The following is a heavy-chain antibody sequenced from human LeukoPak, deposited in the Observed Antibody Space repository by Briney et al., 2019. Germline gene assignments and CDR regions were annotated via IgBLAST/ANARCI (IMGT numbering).Heavy chain of an antibody. D-gene: IGHD3-22*01. CDR3: ARGSGYYSSPNWFDP. CDR1: GGSISSGGYY. CDR2: IYYSGST. V-gene: IGHV4-31*03. J-gene: IGHJ5*02. Sequence: SSQTLSLTCTVSGGSISSGGYYWSWIRQHPGKGLEWIGYIYYSGSTYYNPSLKSRVTISVDTSKNQFSLKLSSVTAVDTAVYYCARGSGYYSSPNWFDPWGQGTLVTVSS.